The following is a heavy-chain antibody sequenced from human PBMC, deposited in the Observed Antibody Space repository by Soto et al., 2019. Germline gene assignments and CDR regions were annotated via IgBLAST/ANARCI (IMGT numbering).Heavy chain of an antibody. CDR3: ARDPGSLVASFDY. Sequence: GGSLRLSCAASGFTVRSNYMSWVRQAPGKGLEWVSVIYSGGNTYYADSVKGRFTISRDNSKNTLYLQMNSLRAEDTAVYYCARDPGSLVASFDYWGQGTLVTVSS. CDR1: GFTVRSNY. D-gene: IGHD2-2*01. V-gene: IGHV3-66*01. J-gene: IGHJ4*02. CDR2: IYSGGNT.